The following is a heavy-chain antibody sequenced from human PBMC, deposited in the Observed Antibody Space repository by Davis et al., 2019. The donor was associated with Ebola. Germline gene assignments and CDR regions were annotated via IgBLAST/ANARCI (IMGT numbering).Heavy chain of an antibody. CDR1: GYSFTSYW. D-gene: IGHD6-6*01. CDR3: ARGIAAARVRYYYTMDV. V-gene: IGHV5-10-1*01. Sequence: KVSCKGSGYSFTSYWISWVRQMPGKGLEWMGRIDPSDSYTNYSPSFQGHVTISADKSISTAYLQWSSLKASDTAMYYCARGIAAARVRYYYTMDVWGQGTTVTVSS. CDR2: IDPSDSYT. J-gene: IGHJ6*02.